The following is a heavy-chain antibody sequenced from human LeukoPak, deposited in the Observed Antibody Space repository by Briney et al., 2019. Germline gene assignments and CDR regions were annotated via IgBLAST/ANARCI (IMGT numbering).Heavy chain of an antibody. CDR1: GFTFSSCA. V-gene: IGHV3-23*01. D-gene: IGHD6-25*01. Sequence: GGSLRLSCAASGFTFSSCAMSWVRQAPGKGLDRVSTISGSAGSTYYADSVKGRFTASRDSSKNTLYLQMNSLRPEDTAIYYCAKHLGAGSSGPFDYWGQGTLLTVSS. CDR3: AKHLGAGSSGPFDY. J-gene: IGHJ4*02. CDR2: ISGSAGST.